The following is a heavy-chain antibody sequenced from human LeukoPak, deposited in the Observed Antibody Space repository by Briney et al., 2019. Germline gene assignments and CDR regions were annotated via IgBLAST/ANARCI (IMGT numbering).Heavy chain of an antibody. J-gene: IGHJ6*03. CDR2: IVVGSGNT. Sequence: SVKVSCKASGFTFTSSAVQWVRQARGQRLEWIGWIVVGSGNTNYAQKFQERVTITRDMSTSTAYMELSSLRSEDTAVYYCAAALGGNSPGYYYYYMDVWGKGTTVTVSS. CDR1: GFTFTSSA. CDR3: AAALGGNSPGYYYYYMDV. V-gene: IGHV1-58*01. D-gene: IGHD4-23*01.